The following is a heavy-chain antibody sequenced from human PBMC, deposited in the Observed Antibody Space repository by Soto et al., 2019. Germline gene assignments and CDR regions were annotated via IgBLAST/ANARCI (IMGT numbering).Heavy chain of an antibody. J-gene: IGHJ4*02. Sequence: EVQLLESGGGLVQPGGSLRLSCTASGFTFSSYAMSWVRQAPGKGLEWVSRINVVGGATNFADSVKGRFTIARDDSKNTLYLQMNSLRAEDTAVYYCAKNYYFDCWCQGTRVTVSA. CDR1: GFTFSSYA. CDR3: AKNYYFDC. V-gene: IGHV3-23*01. CDR2: INVVGGAT.